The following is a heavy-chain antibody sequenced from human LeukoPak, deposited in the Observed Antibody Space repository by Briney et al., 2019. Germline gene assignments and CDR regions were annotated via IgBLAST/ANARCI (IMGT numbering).Heavy chain of an antibody. J-gene: IGHJ4*02. Sequence: SQTLSLTCAISGDSVSSNSAAWNWIRQSPSRGLEWLGRTYYRSKWYNDYAVSVKSRITINPDTSKNQFSLQLNSVTPEDTSVYYCARATGQEEWLSWGIFDYWGQGTLVTVSS. CDR3: ARATGQEEWLSWGIFDY. CDR2: TYYRSKWYN. D-gene: IGHD6-19*01. V-gene: IGHV6-1*01. CDR1: GDSVSSNSAA.